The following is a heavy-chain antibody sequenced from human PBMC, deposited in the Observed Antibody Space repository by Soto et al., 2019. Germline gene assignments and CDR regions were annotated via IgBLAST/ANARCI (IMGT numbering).Heavy chain of an antibody. CDR1: GFTFSSYS. V-gene: IGHV3-21*01. CDR3: ARDSRGDSSGYSDFDY. J-gene: IGHJ4*02. Sequence: EVQLVESGGGLVKPGGSLRLSCAASGFTFSSYSMNWVRQAPGKGLEWVSSISSSSSYIYYADSVKGRFTISRDNAKNSLYLQMNSLRAEDTAVYYCARDSRGDSSGYSDFDYWGQGTLVTVSS. D-gene: IGHD3-22*01. CDR2: ISSSSSYI.